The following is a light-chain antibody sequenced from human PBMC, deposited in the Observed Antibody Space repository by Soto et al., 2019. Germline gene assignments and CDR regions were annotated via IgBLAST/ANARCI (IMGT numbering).Light chain of an antibody. CDR3: QQYYKTPWT. CDR2: WAS. J-gene: IGKJ1*01. CDR1: QNILYSSNNKNY. V-gene: IGKV4-1*01. Sequence: DIVMTQSPDSLAVSLGERATIDCKSSQNILYSSNNKNYLAWYQQKPGQPPRLLFYWASTRESGVPDRFSGSGSGTDFTLTISSLQAEDVAVYYCQQYYKTPWTFGQGTKVEIK.